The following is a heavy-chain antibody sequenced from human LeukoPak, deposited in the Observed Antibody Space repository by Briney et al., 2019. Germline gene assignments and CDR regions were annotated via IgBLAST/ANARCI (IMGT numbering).Heavy chain of an antibody. D-gene: IGHD3-10*01. CDR1: GYSFTTYW. CDR2: IYPGDSDT. J-gene: IGHJ4*02. CDR3: ARRQHYYGSGSDFFDY. V-gene: IGHV5-51*01. Sequence: GESLKISCKGSGYSFTTYWIGWVRQMPGKGLEWMGIIYPGDSDTRYSPSFQGQVTISADKSISTAYLQWSSLKASDTAMYYRARRQHYYGSGSDFFDYWGQGTLVTLSS.